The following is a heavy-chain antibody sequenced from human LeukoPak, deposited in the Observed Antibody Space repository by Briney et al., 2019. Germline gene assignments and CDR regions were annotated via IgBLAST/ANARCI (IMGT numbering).Heavy chain of an antibody. J-gene: IGHJ4*02. V-gene: IGHV3-23*01. Sequence: PGGSLRLSCAASGFTLGTYATSWVRQAPRKGLEWVSGISGRGESTYYADSVRGRFTISRDNSKKTVYLQMNSLRAEDTAVYYCANSLDLAVYGIDYWGRGTLVTVSS. D-gene: IGHD2-8*01. CDR1: GFTLGTYA. CDR3: ANSLDLAVYGIDY. CDR2: ISGRGEST.